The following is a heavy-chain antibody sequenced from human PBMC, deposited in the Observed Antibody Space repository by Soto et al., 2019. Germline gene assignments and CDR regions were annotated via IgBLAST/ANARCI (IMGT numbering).Heavy chain of an antibody. J-gene: IGHJ6*02. D-gene: IGHD1-1*01. Sequence: HPGGSLRLSCAASGFTFSSYWMHWVRQAPGKGLVWVSRINSDGSSTSYADSVKGRFTISRDNAKNTLYLQMNSLRAEDTAVYYCASHLDGYYYYYGMDVWGQGTTVTVSS. CDR3: ASHLDGYYYYYGMDV. CDR1: GFTFSSYW. CDR2: INSDGSST. V-gene: IGHV3-74*01.